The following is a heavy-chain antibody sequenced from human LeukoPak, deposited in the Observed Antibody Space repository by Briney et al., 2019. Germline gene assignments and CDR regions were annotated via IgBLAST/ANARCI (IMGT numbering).Heavy chain of an antibody. CDR1: GFTFSSYA. CDR3: AKQIQVVPAARHYFDY. CDR2: ISGSGGST. V-gene: IGHV3-23*01. D-gene: IGHD2-2*01. J-gene: IGHJ4*02. Sequence: PGGSLRLSCVASGFTFSSYAMSWVRQAPGKGLEWVSAISGSGGSTYYADSVKGRFTISRDNSKNTLYLQMNSLRAEDTAVYYCAKQIQVVPAARHYFDYWGQGTLVTVSS.